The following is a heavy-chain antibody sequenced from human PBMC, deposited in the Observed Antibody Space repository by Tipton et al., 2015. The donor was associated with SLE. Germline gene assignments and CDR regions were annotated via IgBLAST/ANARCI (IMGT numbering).Heavy chain of an antibody. Sequence: SLRLSCAASGFTFSSYGMHWVRQAPGKGPEWVSLIYSGGSTYYADSVKGRFTISRDNSKNTLYLQMNSLRAEDTAVYYCANGYSSSWYYFDYWGQVTTVTVSS. CDR1: GFTFSSYG. V-gene: IGHV3-NL1*01. D-gene: IGHD6-13*01. CDR3: ANGYSSSWYYFDY. J-gene: IGHJ4*02. CDR2: IYSGGST.